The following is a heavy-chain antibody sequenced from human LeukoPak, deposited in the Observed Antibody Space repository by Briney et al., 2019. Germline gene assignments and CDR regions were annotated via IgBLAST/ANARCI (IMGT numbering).Heavy chain of an antibody. CDR2: IKQDGGEK. V-gene: IGHV3-7*01. CDR1: GSTFSNYW. Sequence: GGSLRLSCAASGSTFSNYWMGWVRQAPGKGLEWVANIKQDGGEKYYVDSVKGRFTISRDNAKNSLYLQMNSLRAEDTAVFYCARGGSAYIGSSDFHYWGQGTLVTVSS. J-gene: IGHJ4*02. D-gene: IGHD6-6*01. CDR3: ARGGSAYIGSSDFHY.